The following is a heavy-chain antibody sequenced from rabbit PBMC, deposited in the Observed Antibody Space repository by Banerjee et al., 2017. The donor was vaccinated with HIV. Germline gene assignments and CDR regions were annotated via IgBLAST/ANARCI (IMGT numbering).Heavy chain of an antibody. CDR1: GIDFSSYG. J-gene: IGHJ4*01. Sequence: QEQLVESGGGLVTLGGSLKLSCKASGIDFSSYGISWVRQAPGKGLEWIAYIYPDYGSTDYARWVKGRFTISKTSSTTVTLQMTSLTAADTATYFCARDAGYAGSNLWGPGTLVTVS. D-gene: IGHD4-2*01. CDR2: IYPDYGST. V-gene: IGHV1S45*01. CDR3: ARDAGYAGSNL.